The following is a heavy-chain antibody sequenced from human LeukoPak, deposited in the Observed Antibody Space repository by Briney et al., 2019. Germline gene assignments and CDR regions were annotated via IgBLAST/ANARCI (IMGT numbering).Heavy chain of an antibody. CDR2: ISYSGST. CDR1: GGSINTYY. J-gene: IGHJ4*02. CDR3: AREGYDTNIYYKADY. D-gene: IGHD3-22*01. V-gene: IGHV4-59*01. Sequence: PSETLSLTCTVSGGSINTYYWSWIRQPPGKGLEWIGYISYSGSTNYNPSLESRVTITVDTSKNQFSLKLSSVTAADTAVYYCAREGYDTNIYYKADYWGQGTLVTVSS.